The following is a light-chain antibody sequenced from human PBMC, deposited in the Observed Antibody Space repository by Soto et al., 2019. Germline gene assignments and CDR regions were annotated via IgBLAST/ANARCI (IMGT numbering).Light chain of an antibody. J-gene: IGLJ2*01. V-gene: IGLV1-40*01. CDR2: GNS. CDR3: QSYDSSLCVV. Sequence: QSVLTQPPSVSGAPGQRVTISCTGSSSNIGAGYDVHWYQQLPGTAPKLLIYGNSNRPSGVPDRFSGSKSGTSASLAITGLQAEDEADYYCQSYDSSLCVVFGGGTQLTVL. CDR1: SSNIGAGYD.